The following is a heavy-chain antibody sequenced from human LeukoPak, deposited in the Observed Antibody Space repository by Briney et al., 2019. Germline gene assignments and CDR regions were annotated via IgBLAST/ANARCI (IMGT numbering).Heavy chain of an antibody. Sequence: GTSLRLSCAASGFTFNSYAIHWVRQAPGKGLEWVTIISYDGRTKYYADCVKGRFIISRDNSKNTLYLQMDSLRPEDTAVYYCAKDRSSSFDYWGQGTLVTVSS. V-gene: IGHV3-30*04. D-gene: IGHD6-6*01. CDR2: ISYDGRTK. CDR1: GFTFNSYA. CDR3: AKDRSSSFDY. J-gene: IGHJ4*02.